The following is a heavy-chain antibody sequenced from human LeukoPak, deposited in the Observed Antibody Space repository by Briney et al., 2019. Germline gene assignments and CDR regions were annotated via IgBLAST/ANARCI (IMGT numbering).Heavy chain of an antibody. V-gene: IGHV3-23*01. CDR3: AKDRLLNCRGDCYIFDY. CDR2: ISSSGGNT. Sequence: PGGSLRLSCAASGFTFSSYGMSWVRQTPGKGLEWVSLISSSGGNTYYADSVKGRFTISRDNSKNTLYLQMNGLRTEDTAVYYCAKDRLLNCRGDCYIFDYWGQGTVVTVSS. J-gene: IGHJ4*02. CDR1: GFTFSSYG. D-gene: IGHD2-21*02.